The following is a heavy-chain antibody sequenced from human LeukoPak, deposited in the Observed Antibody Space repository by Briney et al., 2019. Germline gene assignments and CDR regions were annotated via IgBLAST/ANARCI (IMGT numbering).Heavy chain of an antibody. CDR1: GGSISSSGYY. D-gene: IGHD5-18*01. CDR2: IYYSGST. Sequence: SETLSLTCTVSGGSISSSGYYWGWIRQPPGKGLEWIGSIYYSGSTYYNPSLKSRVTISVDASKNQFSLKLSSVTAADTAVYYCARQYGYSYGYSYGWFDPWGQGTLVTVSS. J-gene: IGHJ5*02. CDR3: ARQYGYSYGYSYGWFDP. V-gene: IGHV4-39*01.